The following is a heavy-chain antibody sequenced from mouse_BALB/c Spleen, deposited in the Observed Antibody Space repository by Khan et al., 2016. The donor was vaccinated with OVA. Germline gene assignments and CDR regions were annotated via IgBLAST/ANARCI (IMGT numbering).Heavy chain of an antibody. CDR2: ISSTGGT. CDR3: ARSLYYSYGYALDC. D-gene: IGHD2-14*01. Sequence: EVELVESGPGLVKPSQSLSLTCTVTGYSITSDYAWNWIRQFPGNKLEWMVYISSTGGTSYNPSLKSRISITRDTSKNQFFLQLKSVTAEDTATYYCARSLYYSYGYALDCWGRGTLVTVSS. CDR1: GYSITSDYA. V-gene: IGHV3-2*02. J-gene: IGHJ4*01.